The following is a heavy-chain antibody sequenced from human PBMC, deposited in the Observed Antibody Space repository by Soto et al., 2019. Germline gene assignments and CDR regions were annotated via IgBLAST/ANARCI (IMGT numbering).Heavy chain of an antibody. CDR2: ISWDGGST. CDR3: AKERSLGATTFHDAFDI. D-gene: IGHD1-26*01. J-gene: IGHJ3*02. CDR1: GFTFDDYT. V-gene: IGHV3-43*01. Sequence: GGSLRLSCAASGFTFDDYTMHWVRQAPGKGLEWVSLISWDGGSTYYADSVKGRFTISRDNSKNSLYLQMNSLRTEDTALYYCAKERSLGATTFHDAFDIWGQGTMVTVSS.